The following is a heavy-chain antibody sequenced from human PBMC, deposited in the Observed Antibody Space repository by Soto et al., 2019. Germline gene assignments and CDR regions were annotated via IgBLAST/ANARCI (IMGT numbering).Heavy chain of an antibody. CDR2: ISAYNGNT. CDR1: GYTFTSYA. Sequence: QVQLVQSGAEVKKPGASVKVSCKASGYTFTSYAISWVRQATGQWLEWMGWISAYNGNTNYEQKIQGRDMMTTDTSTSTVYMEPGSLRSDDTAVYYCARDAPTEDYWGQGTLVTVSS. V-gene: IGHV1-18*01. J-gene: IGHJ4*02. CDR3: ARDAPTEDY.